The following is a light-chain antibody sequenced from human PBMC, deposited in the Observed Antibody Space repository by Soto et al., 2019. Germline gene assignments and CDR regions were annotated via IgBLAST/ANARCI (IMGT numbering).Light chain of an antibody. CDR1: SSDVGGYNY. Sequence: QSALTQPASVSGSPGQSITISCTGTSSDVGGYNYVSWYQHHPGKAPKLMIYDVSNRPSGVSNRFSGSKSGNTASLIISGLQAEDESDYYCSSYTSSSTLSIHVSGTGTKVT. CDR2: DVS. J-gene: IGLJ1*01. CDR3: SSYTSSSTLSIHV. V-gene: IGLV2-14*03.